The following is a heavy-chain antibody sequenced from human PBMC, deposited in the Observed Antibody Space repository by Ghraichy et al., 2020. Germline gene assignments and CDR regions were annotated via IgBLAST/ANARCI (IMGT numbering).Heavy chain of an antibody. D-gene: IGHD3-3*01. J-gene: IGHJ6*02. CDR2: MNPNSGNT. Sequence: ASVKVSCKASGYTFTSYDINWVRQATGQGLEWMGWMNPNSGNTGYAQKFQGRVTMTRNTSISTAYMELSSLRSEDTAVYYCARSMNDFWSGPEVLYGMDVWGQGTTVTVSS. V-gene: IGHV1-8*01. CDR1: GYTFTSYD. CDR3: ARSMNDFWSGPEVLYGMDV.